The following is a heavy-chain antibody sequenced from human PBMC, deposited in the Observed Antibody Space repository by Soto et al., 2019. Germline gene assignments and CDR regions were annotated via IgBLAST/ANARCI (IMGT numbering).Heavy chain of an antibody. V-gene: IGHV1-3*05. CDR2: INAGNGNT. D-gene: IGHD2-21*02. CDR1: GYTFTSYA. J-gene: IGHJ4*02. CDR3: ARSIVLVTALDY. Sequence: QVQLVQSGAEEKKPGASVKVSCKASGYTFTSYAMHWVRQAPGQRLEWMGWINAGNGNTKYSQKFQGRVTITRDTPASTAYMELRSLRSEDTAVNYWARSIVLVTALDYWGRGTLGTDSS.